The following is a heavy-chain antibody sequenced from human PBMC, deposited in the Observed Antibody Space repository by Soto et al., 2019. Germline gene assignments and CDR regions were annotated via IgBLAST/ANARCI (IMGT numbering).Heavy chain of an antibody. D-gene: IGHD2-21*01. Sequence: QVQLVESGGGVVQPGRSLRLSCAASGFTFSSYGMHWVRQAPGKGLEWVAVISYDGSNKHYAGSVKGRSTISRDNSKNTLYLQMNSLRAEATDVYYGAKSISILSCYYYGMDVWGQGTTVTVSS. J-gene: IGHJ6*02. CDR1: GFTFSSYG. V-gene: IGHV3-30*18. CDR3: AKSISILSCYYYGMDV. CDR2: ISYDGSNK.